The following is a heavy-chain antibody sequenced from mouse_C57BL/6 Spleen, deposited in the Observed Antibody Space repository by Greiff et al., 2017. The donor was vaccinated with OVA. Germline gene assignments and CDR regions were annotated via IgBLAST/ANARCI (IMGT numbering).Heavy chain of an antibody. D-gene: IGHD2-3*01. V-gene: IGHV1-64*01. J-gene: IGHJ1*03. CDR3: ASKDGYHWYCDV. CDR1: GYTFTSYW. CDR2: IHPNSGST. Sequence: VQLQQPGAELVKPGASVKLSCKASGYTFTSYWMHWVKQRPGQGLEWIGMIHPNSGSTNYNEKFKSKATLTVDKSSSTAYMQLSSLTSEDSAVYYCASKDGYHWYCDVWGTGTTVTVSS.